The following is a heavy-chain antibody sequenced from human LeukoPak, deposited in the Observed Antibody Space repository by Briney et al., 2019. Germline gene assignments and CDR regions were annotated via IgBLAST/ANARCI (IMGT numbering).Heavy chain of an antibody. CDR2: IWYDRSHI. V-gene: IGHV3-33*01. D-gene: IGHD4-17*01. CDR1: GYPFSNHG. CDR3: ATENGDYTFDY. J-gene: IGHJ4*02. Sequence: GRSLRLSCVASGYPFSNHGMHRVRQAPGKGLDWVAIIWYDRSHIIYGDSVKGRVTISRDNSKNTQYLQMNSLRAEGTALYYCATENGDYTFDYWGQGTLVTVSS.